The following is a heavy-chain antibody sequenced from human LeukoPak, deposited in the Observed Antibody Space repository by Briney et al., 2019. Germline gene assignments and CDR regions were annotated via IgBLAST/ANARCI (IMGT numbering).Heavy chain of an antibody. CDR3: ARVRRVPAARYYYYYMDV. D-gene: IGHD2-2*01. V-gene: IGHV1-2*02. CDR2: INPNSGGT. CDR1: GYTFTGYY. J-gene: IGHJ6*03. Sequence: ASVKVSCKASGYTFTGYYMHWVRQAPGQGLEWMGWINPNSGGTNYAQKFQGRVTMTRDTSISTAYMELSRLRSDDTAVYYCARVRRVPAARYYYYYMDVWGKGTTVTVSS.